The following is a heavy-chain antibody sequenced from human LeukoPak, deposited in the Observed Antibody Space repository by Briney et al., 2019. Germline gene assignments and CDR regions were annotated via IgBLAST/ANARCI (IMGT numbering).Heavy chain of an antibody. Sequence: SEILSLTCTVSGGSINNFYWRWIRQPPGKGLELIGYIYYSGSTNYNPSLKSRVTMSVDTSKNQFSLKVNSVTAADTAVYYCARRTGYYDGFDYWGQGTLVTVSS. D-gene: IGHD3/OR15-3a*01. CDR1: GGSINNFY. V-gene: IGHV4-59*01. CDR2: IYYSGST. J-gene: IGHJ4*02. CDR3: ARRTGYYDGFDY.